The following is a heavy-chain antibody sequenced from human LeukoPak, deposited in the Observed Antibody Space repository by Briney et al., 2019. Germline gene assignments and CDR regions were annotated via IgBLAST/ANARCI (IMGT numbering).Heavy chain of an antibody. D-gene: IGHD2-15*01. CDR3: AGGGTFFDY. J-gene: IGHJ4*02. CDR1: GFTFSSYW. Sequence: PGGSLRLSCAASGFTFSSYWMSWVRQAPGKGLEWVANIKQDGSEKYYVDSVKGRFTISRDNSKNTLYLQMNSLRAEDTAVYYCAGGGTFFDYWGQGTLVTVSS. CDR2: IKQDGSEK. V-gene: IGHV3-7*01.